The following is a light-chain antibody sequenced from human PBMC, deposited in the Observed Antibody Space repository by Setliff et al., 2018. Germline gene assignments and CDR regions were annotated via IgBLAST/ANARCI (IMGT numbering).Light chain of an antibody. CDR1: SHDIDVFDS. CDR2: DVN. V-gene: IGLV2-14*03. J-gene: IGLJ1*01. Sequence: QSVLTQPASVSGSPGQSITISCIGASHDIDVFDSVSWFQQHPGKVPKLIIFDVNNRPSGISDRFSGSKSGTTASLTISGLQSADEADYFCGSYTNTFGYVFGSGTKVTVL. CDR3: GSYTNTFGYV.